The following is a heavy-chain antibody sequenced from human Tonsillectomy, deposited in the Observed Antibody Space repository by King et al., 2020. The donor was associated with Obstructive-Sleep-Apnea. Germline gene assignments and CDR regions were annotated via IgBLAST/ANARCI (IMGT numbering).Heavy chain of an antibody. Sequence: VQLVQSGGGVVQPGRSLRLSCAASGFTFSSYAMHWVRQAPGKGLEWVAVISYDGSNKYYADSVKGRFTISRDNSKNTLYLQMNSLRAEDTAVYYCARGGWELRGVFGYWGQGTLVTVSS. D-gene: IGHD1-26*01. J-gene: IGHJ4*02. CDR3: ARGGWELRGVFGY. CDR1: GFTFSSYA. V-gene: IGHV3-30-3*01. CDR2: ISYDGSNK.